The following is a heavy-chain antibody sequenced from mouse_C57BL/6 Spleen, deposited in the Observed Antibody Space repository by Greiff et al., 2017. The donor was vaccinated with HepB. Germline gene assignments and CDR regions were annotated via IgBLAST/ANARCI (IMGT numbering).Heavy chain of an antibody. V-gene: IGHV1-61*01. CDR2: IYPSDSET. Sequence: QVQLQQPGAELVRPGSSVKLSCKASGYTFTSYWMDWVKQRPGQGLEWIGNIYPSDSETHYNQKFKDKATLTVDKSSSTAYMQLSSLTSEDSAVYYCARRGDYDRFAYRGQGTLVTVSA. CDR1: GYTFTSYW. J-gene: IGHJ3*01. CDR3: ARRGDYDRFAY. D-gene: IGHD2-4*01.